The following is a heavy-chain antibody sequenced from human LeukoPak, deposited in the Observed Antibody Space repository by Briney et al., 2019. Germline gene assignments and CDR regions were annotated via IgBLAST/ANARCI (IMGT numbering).Heavy chain of an antibody. CDR1: GFTFHNYA. V-gene: IGHV3-74*01. D-gene: IGHD3-22*01. CDR2: INSDESDT. J-gene: IGHJ3*01. Sequence: QPGGSLRLSCAASGFTFHNYAIHWVRQAPGKGLVWVSRINSDESDTNYADSVKGRFTISRDNARNTVYLQMNSLRAEDTAVYYCARGWVPSDITLKWGQGTMVTVSS. CDR3: ARGWVPSDITLK.